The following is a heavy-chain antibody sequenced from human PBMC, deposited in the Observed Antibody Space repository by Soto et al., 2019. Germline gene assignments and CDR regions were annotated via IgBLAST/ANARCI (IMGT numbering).Heavy chain of an antibody. Sequence: SVKGAWKAGGGAFSSYARSWGRQAPGQVLEWMGGIIPILGTANYAQKFQGRVTITADESTSTAYVELSSLRSEDTAVYYCARGLTGTWPPTVGVDKYYFDYWGQGTLVTVSS. CDR3: ARGLTGTWPPTVGVDKYYFDY. J-gene: IGHJ4*02. D-gene: IGHD1-7*01. CDR2: IIPILGTA. V-gene: IGHV1-69*13. CDR1: GGAFSSYA.